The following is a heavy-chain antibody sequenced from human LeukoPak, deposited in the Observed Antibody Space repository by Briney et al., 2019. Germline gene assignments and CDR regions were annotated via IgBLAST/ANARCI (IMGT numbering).Heavy chain of an antibody. CDR3: ARGGVTAAAGY. V-gene: IGHV3-23*01. J-gene: IGHJ4*02. Sequence: GGSLRLSCAASGFTFSSYAMSWVRQAPGKGLEWVSTISGSGDSTYYADFVKGRFTMSRDNPKNTLYLQMNSLRAEDTAIYYCARGGVTAAAGYWGQGTLVTVSS. CDR2: ISGSGDST. CDR1: GFTFSSYA. D-gene: IGHD6-13*01.